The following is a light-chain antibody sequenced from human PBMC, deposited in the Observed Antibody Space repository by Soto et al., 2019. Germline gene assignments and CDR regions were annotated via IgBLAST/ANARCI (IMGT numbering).Light chain of an antibody. J-gene: IGKJ1*01. CDR2: DAS. CDR1: QSVSSS. CDR3: QQRSNWPWT. Sequence: IVLTQSPGTLSLSPGERATLSCRASQSVSSSLGWYQQKPGQAPRLLIYDASNRATGIPARFSGSGSGTDFTLSISTLEPEDFAVYYCQQRSNWPWTVGQGAKVDIK. V-gene: IGKV3-11*01.